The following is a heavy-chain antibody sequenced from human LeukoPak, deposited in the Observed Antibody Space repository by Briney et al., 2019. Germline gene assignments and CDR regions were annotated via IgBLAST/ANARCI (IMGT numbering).Heavy chain of an antibody. CDR1: GYTFTTYY. D-gene: IGHD1-7*01. V-gene: IGHV1-46*01. J-gene: IGHJ4*02. Sequence: GASVNLSCKASGYTFTTYYMHWVRQAPGQGLEWVGIINPRGGSTTYAQKFQGRVTMTRDTSTRTVYMELSSLKSDDTAVYYCARGGGPGNYPFDFWGQGTLVTDSP. CDR2: INPRGGST. CDR3: ARGGGPGNYPFDF.